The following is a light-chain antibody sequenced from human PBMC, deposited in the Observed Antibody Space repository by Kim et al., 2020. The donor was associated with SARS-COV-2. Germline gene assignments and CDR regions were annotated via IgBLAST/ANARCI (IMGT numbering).Light chain of an antibody. J-gene: IGKJ1*01. Sequence: EIVLTQSPGTLSLSPGERATLSCRASQSVSSTYLAWYQQKPGQAPRLLIYGASSRATGIPDRFSGSGSGTDFTLIISRLEPEDIAVYYCQQYGSSPTWTFGQGTKVDIK. CDR2: GAS. CDR1: QSVSSTY. V-gene: IGKV3-20*01. CDR3: QQYGSSPTWT.